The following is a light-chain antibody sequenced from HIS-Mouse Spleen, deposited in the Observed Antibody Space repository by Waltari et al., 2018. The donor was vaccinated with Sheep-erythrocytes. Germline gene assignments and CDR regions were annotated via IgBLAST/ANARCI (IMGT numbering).Light chain of an antibody. Sequence: SSELTQDPAVSVALGQTVRITCQGDSLRSYYASWYQQKPGQAPVLVIYGKNNRPSGGPGRCAGSSSGNTASLTVTGAQAEDEADYYCNSRDSSGNHLVFGGGTKLTVL. CDR3: NSRDSSGNHLV. CDR1: SLRSYY. V-gene: IGLV3-19*01. CDR2: GKN. J-gene: IGLJ3*02.